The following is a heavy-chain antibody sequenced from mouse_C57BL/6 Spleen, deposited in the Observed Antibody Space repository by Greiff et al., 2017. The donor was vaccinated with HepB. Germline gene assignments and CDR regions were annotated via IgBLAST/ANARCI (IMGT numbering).Heavy chain of an antibody. Sequence: QVQLQQPGAELVKPGASVKLSCKASGYTFTSYWMHWVKQRPGQGLEWIGMIHPNSGSTNYNEKFKSKATLTVDKSSSTAYMQLSSLTSEDSAVYYSARRGYGSSYGFAYWGQGTLVTVSA. CDR3: ARRGYGSSYGFAY. CDR2: IHPNSGST. J-gene: IGHJ3*01. V-gene: IGHV1-64*01. D-gene: IGHD1-1*01. CDR1: GYTFTSYW.